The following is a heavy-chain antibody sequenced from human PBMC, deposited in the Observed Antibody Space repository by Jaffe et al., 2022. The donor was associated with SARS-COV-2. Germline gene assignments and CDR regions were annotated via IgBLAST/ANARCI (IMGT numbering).Heavy chain of an antibody. CDR2: IYSSGST. J-gene: IGHJ4*02. CDR3: ARDRSSGHYPYFDS. D-gene: IGHD3-22*01. Sequence: QVQLLESGPGLVKPSETLSLTCTVSGASISSYYWTWIRQPPGKGLEWIGYIYSSGSTNYNPSLKSRVTMAVDTSKNQFSLKLSSVTAADTAVYYCARDRSSGHYPYFDSWGQGTLVTVSS. V-gene: IGHV4-59*01. CDR1: GASISSYY.